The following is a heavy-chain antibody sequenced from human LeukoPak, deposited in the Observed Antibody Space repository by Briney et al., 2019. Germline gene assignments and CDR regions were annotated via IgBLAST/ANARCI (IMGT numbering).Heavy chain of an antibody. D-gene: IGHD4-23*01. V-gene: IGHV3-48*04. CDR2: ISSSGSTI. J-gene: IGHJ4*02. CDR1: GFTFSSYS. Sequence: PGGSLRLSCAASGFTFSSYSMNWVRQAPGKGLEWVSYISSSGSTIYYADSVKGRFTISRDNAKKSLYLQMNSLRAEDTAVYYCARVRLRWYNWGQGTLVTVSS. CDR3: ARVRLRWYN.